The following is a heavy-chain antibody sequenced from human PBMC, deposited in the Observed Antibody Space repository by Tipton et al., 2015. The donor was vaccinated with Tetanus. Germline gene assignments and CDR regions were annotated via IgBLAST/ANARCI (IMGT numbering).Heavy chain of an antibody. CDR2: VHYTGDT. Sequence: TLSLTCTVSGGSITSSDYFWGWIRQPPGKGLEWIANVHYTGDTYYSPSLQSRVTISVDTSKNQFSLRLSSVTAADTAVYYCARGGDTYFGSSCFYDWWGQGTRVTVSS. CDR1: GGSITSSDYF. V-gene: IGHV4-39*01. CDR3: ARGGDTYFGSSCFYDW. J-gene: IGHJ4*02. D-gene: IGHD3-22*01.